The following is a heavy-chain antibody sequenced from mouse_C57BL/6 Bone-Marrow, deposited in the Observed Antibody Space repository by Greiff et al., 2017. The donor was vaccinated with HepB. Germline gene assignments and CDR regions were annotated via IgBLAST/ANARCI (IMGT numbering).Heavy chain of an antibody. CDR3: ARGRLRQRWYFDY. V-gene: IGHV1-82*01. J-gene: IGHJ2*01. D-gene: IGHD2-4*01. Sequence: QVQLQQSGPELVKPGASVKISCKASGYAFSSSWMNWVKQRPGKGLEWIGRIYPGDGDTNYNGKFKGKATLTADKSSSTAYMQLSSLTSEDSAVYFFARGRLRQRWYFDYWGQGTTLTVSS. CDR1: GYAFSSSW. CDR2: IYPGDGDT.